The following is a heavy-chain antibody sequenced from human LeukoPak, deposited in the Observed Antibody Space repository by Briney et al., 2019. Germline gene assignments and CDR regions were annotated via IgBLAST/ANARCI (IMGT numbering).Heavy chain of an antibody. CDR2: INSDGSST. D-gene: IGHD1-26*01. Sequence: GGSLRLSCAASGFTFSSYWMHWVRHAPGKGLVWVSRINSDGSSTSYADSVKGRFTISRDNAKNTLYLQMNSLRAEDTAVYYCARPKRVGDFDYWGQGTLVTVSS. CDR3: ARPKRVGDFDY. J-gene: IGHJ4*02. CDR1: GFTFSSYW. V-gene: IGHV3-74*01.